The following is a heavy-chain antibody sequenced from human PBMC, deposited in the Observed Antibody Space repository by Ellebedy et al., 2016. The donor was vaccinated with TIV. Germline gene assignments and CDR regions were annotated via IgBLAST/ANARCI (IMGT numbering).Heavy chain of an antibody. Sequence: GESLKISCAASGFTFSSYTMSWVRQAPGKGLEWVSSIGGTGSTFYVDSVKGRFAISRDNTKNTLFLQMNSLRAEDTAVYYCAKLAGVHSWYFDYWGQGTLVTVSS. CDR3: AKLAGVHSWYFDY. J-gene: IGHJ4*02. CDR2: IGGTGST. CDR1: GFTFSSYT. D-gene: IGHD2-8*02. V-gene: IGHV3-23*01.